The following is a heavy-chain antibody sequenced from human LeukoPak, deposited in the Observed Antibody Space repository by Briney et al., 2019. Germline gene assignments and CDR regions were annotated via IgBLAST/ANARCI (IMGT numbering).Heavy chain of an antibody. CDR1: GGSISSGGYY. CDR2: IYYSGST. D-gene: IGHD2-15*01. CDR3: ARVASFYCSGGSCFLIDY. Sequence: SETLSLTCTVSGGSISSGGYYWSWIRQHPGKGLEWIGYIYYSGSTYYNPSLKSRVTISVDTSKNQFSLKLSSVTAADTAVYYCARVASFYCSGGSCFLIDYWGQGTLVTVSS. J-gene: IGHJ4*02. V-gene: IGHV4-31*03.